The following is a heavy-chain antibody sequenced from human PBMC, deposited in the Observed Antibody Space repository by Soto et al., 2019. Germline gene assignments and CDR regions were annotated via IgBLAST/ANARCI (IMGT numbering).Heavy chain of an antibody. CDR2: INHSGST. Sequence: SETLSLTCAVYGGSFSGYYWSWIRQPPGKGLEWIGEINHSGSTNYNPSLKSRVTISVDTSRNQFSLKLSSVTAADTAVYYCAREGGDSTNPFDYWGQGTMVTFSS. CDR3: AREGGDSTNPFDY. J-gene: IGHJ4*02. V-gene: IGHV4-34*01. CDR1: GGSFSGYY. D-gene: IGHD2-21*02.